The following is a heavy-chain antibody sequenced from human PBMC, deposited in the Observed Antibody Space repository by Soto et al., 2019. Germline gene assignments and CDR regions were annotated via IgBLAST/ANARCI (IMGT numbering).Heavy chain of an antibody. CDR2: IYSGGST. D-gene: IGHD2-2*01. Sequence: EVQLVESGGGLVQPGGSLRLSCAASGFTVSSNYMSWVRQAPGKGLEWVSVIYSGGSTYYADSVKGRFTISRDNSKNTLYLQMNSLRAEDTAVYYCVRDQSSTNHYYYYMDVWGKGTTVTVSS. CDR1: GFTVSSNY. CDR3: VRDQSSTNHYYYYMDV. J-gene: IGHJ6*03. V-gene: IGHV3-66*01.